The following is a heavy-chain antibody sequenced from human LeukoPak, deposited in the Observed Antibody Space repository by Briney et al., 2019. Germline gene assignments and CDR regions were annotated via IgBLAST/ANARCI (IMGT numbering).Heavy chain of an antibody. V-gene: IGHV3-9*01. Sequence: PGRSLRLSCAASGFTFDDYAMHWVRQAPGKGLEWVSGISWNSGSIGYADSVKGRFTISRDNAKNSLYLQMNSLRAEDTALYYCAKDIGYDSSRPYFDYWGQGTLVTVSS. D-gene: IGHD3-22*01. CDR3: AKDIGYDSSRPYFDY. CDR1: GFTFDDYA. J-gene: IGHJ4*02. CDR2: ISWNSGSI.